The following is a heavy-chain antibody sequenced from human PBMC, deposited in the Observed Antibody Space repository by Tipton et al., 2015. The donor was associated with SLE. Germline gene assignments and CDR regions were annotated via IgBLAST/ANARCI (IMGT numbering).Heavy chain of an antibody. V-gene: IGHV3-23*01. J-gene: IGHJ4*02. CDR1: GFTFSSYA. Sequence: SLRLSCAASGFTFSSYAMSWVRQAPGKGLEWVSAISGSGGSTYYADSVKGRFTISRDNSKNTLYLQMNSLRAEDTAVYYCATLLDCSSTSCSLPGFDYWGQGTLVTVSS. D-gene: IGHD2-2*01. CDR3: ATLLDCSSTSCSLPGFDY. CDR2: ISGSGGST.